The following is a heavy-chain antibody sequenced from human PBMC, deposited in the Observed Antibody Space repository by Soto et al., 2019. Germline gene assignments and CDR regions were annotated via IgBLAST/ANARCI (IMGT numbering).Heavy chain of an antibody. CDR3: ARHFVAVVIKGWGY. V-gene: IGHV4-39*01. Sequence: SETLSLTCTVSGGSISSGDYYWGWIRQPPGKGLEWIGSIYYSGSTYYNPSLKSRVTISVDTSKNQFSLKLISVTAADTAVYYCARHFVAVVIKGWGYWGQGTLVTVSS. CDR1: GGSISSGDYY. CDR2: IYYSGST. D-gene: IGHD3-22*01. J-gene: IGHJ4*02.